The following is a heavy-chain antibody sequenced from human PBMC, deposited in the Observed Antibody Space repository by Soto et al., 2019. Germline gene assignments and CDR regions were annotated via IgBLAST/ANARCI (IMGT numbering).Heavy chain of an antibody. J-gene: IGHJ4*02. CDR3: TTDWGKIQLWFFDY. CDR2: IKSKTDGGTT. Sequence: GGSLRLSCAASGFTFSNAWMNWVRQAPGKGLEWVGRIKSKTDGGTTDYAAPVKGRFTISRDDSKNTLYLQMNSLKTEDTAVYYCTTDWGKIQLWFFDYWGQGTLVTVSS. D-gene: IGHD5-18*01. CDR1: GFTFSNAW. V-gene: IGHV3-15*07.